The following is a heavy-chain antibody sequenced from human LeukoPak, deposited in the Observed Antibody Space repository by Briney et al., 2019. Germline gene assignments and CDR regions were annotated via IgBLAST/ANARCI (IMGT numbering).Heavy chain of an antibody. CDR2: IASSSSYT. CDR3: ARAIEATRRSTGTCNYFDY. Sequence: GGSLRLSCAASGFTFSDYYMSWIRQAPGKGLEWDSYIASSSSYTNYADSVKGRFTISRDNAKNSLYLQMNSLRAEDTAVYYCARAIEATRRSTGTCNYFDYWGQGTLVTVSS. CDR1: GFTFSDYY. V-gene: IGHV3-11*06. D-gene: IGHD5-12*01. J-gene: IGHJ4*02.